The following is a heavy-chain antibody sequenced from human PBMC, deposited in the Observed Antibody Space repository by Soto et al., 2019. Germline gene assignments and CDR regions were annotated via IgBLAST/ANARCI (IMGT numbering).Heavy chain of an antibody. CDR1: GGSITRNNHY. CDR3: ARLGSGGWYQVSYFDY. J-gene: IGHJ4*02. D-gene: IGHD6-19*01. V-gene: IGHV4-39*01. Sequence: PSETLSLTCIVSGGSITRNNHYWGWIRQSPGKGLEWIGSILYSGSTNYNPSLKSRDTLSVETSKNQFSLKMGFVTAADTVPFYCARLGSGGWYQVSYFDYWGQGTLVTVSS. CDR2: ILYSGST.